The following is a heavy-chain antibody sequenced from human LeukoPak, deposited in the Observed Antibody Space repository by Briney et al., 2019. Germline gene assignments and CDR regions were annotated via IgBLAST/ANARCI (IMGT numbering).Heavy chain of an antibody. J-gene: IGHJ4*02. V-gene: IGHV1-2*02. CDR1: GYTFTGYY. D-gene: IGHD6-13*01. Sequence: EASVKVSCKASGYTFTGYYMHWVRQAPGQGLEWTGWINPNSGGTNYAQKFQGRVTMTRDTSISTAYMELSRLRSDDTAVYYCARAGGIAAAEAFDYWGQGTLVTVSS. CDR3: ARAGGIAAAEAFDY. CDR2: INPNSGGT.